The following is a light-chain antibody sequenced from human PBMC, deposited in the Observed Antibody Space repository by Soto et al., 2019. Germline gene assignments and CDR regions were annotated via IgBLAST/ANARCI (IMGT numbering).Light chain of an antibody. V-gene: IGLV2-14*01. CDR3: SSYTSKSSLI. Sequence: QSVLTQPASVSGSPGQSITISCAGTMRDVGAYNLVSWYQQHPGRAPQLIIYEVRNRPSGISFRISGSKSGNTASLTISGLQAEDEADYYCSSYTSKSSLIFGGGTKVTVL. J-gene: IGLJ2*01. CDR2: EVR. CDR1: MRDVGAYNL.